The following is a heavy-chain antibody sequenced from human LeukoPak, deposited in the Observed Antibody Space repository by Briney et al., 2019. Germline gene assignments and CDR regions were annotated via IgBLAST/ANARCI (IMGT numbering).Heavy chain of an antibody. V-gene: IGHV1-2*02. D-gene: IGHD6-13*01. CDR3: AREDSSSYYYYYMDV. CDR1: GYTFTGYY. CDR2: INPNSGGT. J-gene: IGHJ6*03. Sequence: ASVKVSCKASGYTFTGYYMHWVRQAPGQGLEWMGWINPNSGGTNYAQKFQGRVTMTRDTSISTAYIELSRLRSDDTAVYYCAREDSSSYYYYYMDVWGKGTTVTVSS.